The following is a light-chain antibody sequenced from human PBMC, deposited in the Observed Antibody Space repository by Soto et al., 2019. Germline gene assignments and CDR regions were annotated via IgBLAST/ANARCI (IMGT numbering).Light chain of an antibody. CDR3: QQRSNWPRT. V-gene: IGKV3-11*01. CDR1: QSVSSY. J-gene: IGKJ1*01. Sequence: EIVLTQSPATLSLSPGERATLSCRASQSVSSYLAWYQQKPGQAPRLLIYYASNRATGIPARFSGSGSGTAFTLTISSLEPEDFAVYYCQQRSNWPRTFGQGTKVEIK. CDR2: YAS.